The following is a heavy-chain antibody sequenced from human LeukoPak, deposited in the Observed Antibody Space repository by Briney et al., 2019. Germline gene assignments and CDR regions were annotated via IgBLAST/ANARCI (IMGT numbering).Heavy chain of an antibody. CDR3: ARGRGSGSYYHY. CDR1: GGSFNGYY. Sequence: SETLSLTCAVYGGSFNGYYWNWLRQPPGKGLEWIGEINRGGSTDYNPSLKSRVTISVDTSKNQFSLRLSSVTAADTAVYYCARGRGSGSYYHYWGQGTLVTVSS. J-gene: IGHJ4*02. D-gene: IGHD3-10*01. CDR2: INRGGST. V-gene: IGHV4-34*01.